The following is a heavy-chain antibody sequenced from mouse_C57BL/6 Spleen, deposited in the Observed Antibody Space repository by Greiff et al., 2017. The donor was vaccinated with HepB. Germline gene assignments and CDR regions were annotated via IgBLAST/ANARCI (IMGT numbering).Heavy chain of an antibody. CDR2: ISSGSSTI. J-gene: IGHJ4*01. V-gene: IGHV5-17*01. CDR3: ARLDGSSYGAMDY. CDR1: GFTFSDYG. Sequence: EVHLVESGGGLVKPGGSLKLSCAASGFTFSDYGMHWVRQAPEKGLEWVAYISSGSSTIYYADTVKGRFTISRDNAKNTLFLQMTSLRSEDTAMYYCARLDGSSYGAMDYWGQGTSVTVSS. D-gene: IGHD1-1*01.